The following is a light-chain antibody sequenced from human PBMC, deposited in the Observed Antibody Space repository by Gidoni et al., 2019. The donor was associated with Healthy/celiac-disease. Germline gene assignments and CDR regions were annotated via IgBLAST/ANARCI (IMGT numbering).Light chain of an antibody. CDR2: AAS. Sequence: DIQMTQSPSSLSASVGDRVTITCRASQSISIYLNWYQQKPGKAPKLLIYAASSLQSRVPSRFSGSGSGTDFTLTISSLQPEDFATYYCQQTYSTSYTFXQXTKLEIK. J-gene: IGKJ2*01. CDR1: QSISIY. V-gene: IGKV1-39*01. CDR3: QQTYSTSYT.